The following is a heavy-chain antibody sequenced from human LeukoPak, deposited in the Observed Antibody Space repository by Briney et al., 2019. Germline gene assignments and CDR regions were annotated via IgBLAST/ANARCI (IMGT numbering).Heavy chain of an antibody. D-gene: IGHD3-3*01. Sequence: SETLSLTCTVSGGSISSYYWSWIRQPAGKGLEWIGRIYTSGSTNYNPSLKRRVTMSVDTSKNQFSLKLSSVTAADTAVYYCARGPVKSAGYYDFWSGYDWFDPWGQGTLVTVSS. CDR3: ARGPVKSAGYYDFWSGYDWFDP. J-gene: IGHJ5*02. CDR1: GGSISSYY. CDR2: IYTSGST. V-gene: IGHV4-4*07.